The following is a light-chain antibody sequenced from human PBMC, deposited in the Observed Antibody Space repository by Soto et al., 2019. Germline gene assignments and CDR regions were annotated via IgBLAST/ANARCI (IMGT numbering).Light chain of an antibody. J-gene: IGKJ5*01. CDR2: DAS. CDR1: HDISNH. CDR3: QQYDHLPLT. Sequence: DIQLTQSPPSLSASVGDRVTITCQASHDISNHLNWYQHKPGKAPKFLIYDASNVETGVPSRFSGTAAGTLFTFTITSLLPDDIGKYYCQQYDHLPLTFGQGTRLEIK. V-gene: IGKV1-33*01.